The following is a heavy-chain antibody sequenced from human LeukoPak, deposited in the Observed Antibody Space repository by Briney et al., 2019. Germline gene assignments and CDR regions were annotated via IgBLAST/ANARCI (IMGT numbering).Heavy chain of an antibody. J-gene: IGHJ3*02. CDR1: GASIRSGDYY. D-gene: IGHD2-15*01. CDR3: ARDCSGGSCYGAFDI. V-gene: IGHV4-30-4*01. Sequence: SSETLSLTCTVSGASIRSGDYYWSWIRQPPGKGLEWIGYIYDRGSTYYNPSLKSRITISVDTSENRFSLKLSSVTATDTAVYYCARDCSGGSCYGAFDIWGQGTMVTVSS. CDR2: IYDRGST.